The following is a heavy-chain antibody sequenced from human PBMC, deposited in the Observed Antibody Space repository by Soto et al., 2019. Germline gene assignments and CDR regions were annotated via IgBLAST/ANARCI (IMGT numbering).Heavy chain of an antibody. Sequence: LRLSCAASGFTFSSYWMSWVRQAPGKGLEWVANIKQDGSEKYYVDSVKGRFTISRDNAKNSLYLQMNSLRAEDTAVYYCARDSSGWKYNWFDPWGQGTLVTVSS. J-gene: IGHJ5*02. CDR1: GFTFSSYW. V-gene: IGHV3-7*01. CDR2: IKQDGSEK. D-gene: IGHD6-19*01. CDR3: ARDSSGWKYNWFDP.